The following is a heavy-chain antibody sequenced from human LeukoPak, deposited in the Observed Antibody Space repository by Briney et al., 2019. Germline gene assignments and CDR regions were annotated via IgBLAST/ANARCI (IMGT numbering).Heavy chain of an antibody. Sequence: SETLSLTCTVADGSIGSATYYWSWVREPAGKGLEWIGRFYTTGSTTYSHSLKSRVTISVDTSKNQFSLKLSSVTAADTAVYYCARELYYHDTSGYYGPLFDYWGQGTLVTVSS. D-gene: IGHD3-22*01. CDR2: FYTTGST. V-gene: IGHV4-61*02. CDR3: ARELYYHDTSGYYGPLFDY. J-gene: IGHJ4*02. CDR1: DGSIGSATYY.